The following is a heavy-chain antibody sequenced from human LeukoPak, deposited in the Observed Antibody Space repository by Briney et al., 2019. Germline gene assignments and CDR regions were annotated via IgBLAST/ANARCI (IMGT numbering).Heavy chain of an antibody. V-gene: IGHV3-23*01. D-gene: IGHD3-10*01. CDR3: AKARSGSYYDSRGDAFDI. CDR2: ISGSGGST. Sequence: PGGSLRLSCAASGFTFSSYAMSWVRQAPGKGLEWVSAISGSGGSTYYADSVKGRFTISRDNSKNTLYLQMNSLRAEDTAVYYCAKARSGSYYDSRGDAFDIWGQGTMVTVSS. J-gene: IGHJ3*02. CDR1: GFTFSSYA.